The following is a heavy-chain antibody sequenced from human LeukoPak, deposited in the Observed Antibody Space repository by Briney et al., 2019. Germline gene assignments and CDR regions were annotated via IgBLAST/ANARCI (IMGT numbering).Heavy chain of an antibody. CDR1: GYTFTGYH. CDR3: ALTPRYSSSWYGFRDY. V-gene: IGHV1-2*06. J-gene: IGHJ4*02. D-gene: IGHD6-13*01. CDR2: INPNSGDT. Sequence: ASVKVSCKASGYTFTGYHMHWVRQAPGQGLEWMGRINPNSGDTNYAQKFQGRVAMTRDTSISTAFMELTRLRSDDTAVYYCALTPRYSSSWYGFRDYWGQGTLVTVSS.